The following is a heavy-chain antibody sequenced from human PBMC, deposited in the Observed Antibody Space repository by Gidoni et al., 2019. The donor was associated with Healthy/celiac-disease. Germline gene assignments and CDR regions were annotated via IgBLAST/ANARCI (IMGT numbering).Heavy chain of an antibody. CDR1: GFTFSSYA. V-gene: IGHV3-30*04. CDR3: ARDIAVAGFDY. J-gene: IGHJ4*02. Sequence: QVQLVESVGGVVQPGRSLRLSCAASGFTFSSYAMHWVRQAPGKGLEWVAVISYDGSNKYYADSVKGRFTISRDNSKNTLYLQMNSLRAEDTAVYYCARDIAVAGFDYWGQGTLVTVSS. CDR2: ISYDGSNK. D-gene: IGHD6-19*01.